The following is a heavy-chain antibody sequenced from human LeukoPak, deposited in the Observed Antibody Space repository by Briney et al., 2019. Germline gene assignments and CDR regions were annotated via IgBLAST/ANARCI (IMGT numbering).Heavy chain of an antibody. J-gene: IGHJ4*01. CDR1: GFTFSRYY. CDR2: LFSGGDT. D-gene: IGHD5-12*01. Sequence: GGSLRLSCAASGFTFSRYYMSWVRQAPGKGLEWVSVLFSGGDTYYADSVKDRFSISRDRSRETLFLQMNSLRADDTAVYYCARQGYDSGFDYWGHGTMVTVSS. CDR3: ARQGYDSGFDY. V-gene: IGHV3-66*04.